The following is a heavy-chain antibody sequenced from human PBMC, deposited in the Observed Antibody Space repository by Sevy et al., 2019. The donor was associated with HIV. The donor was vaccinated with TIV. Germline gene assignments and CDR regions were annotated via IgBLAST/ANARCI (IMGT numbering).Heavy chain of an antibody. V-gene: IGHV3-53*01. CDR3: AVVAVGY. Sequence: GGSLRLSCAASGFTVSSNYMSWVRQAPGKGLEWVSVIYSGDSISYADSVKGRFTISRDNSKNTLYLQMNSLRAEDTAVYYCAVVAVGYWGQGTLVTVSS. CDR2: IYSGDSI. D-gene: IGHD6-19*01. CDR1: GFTVSSNY. J-gene: IGHJ4*02.